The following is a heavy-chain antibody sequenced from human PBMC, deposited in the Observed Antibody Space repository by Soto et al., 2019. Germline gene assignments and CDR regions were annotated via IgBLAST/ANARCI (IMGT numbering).Heavy chain of an antibody. V-gene: IGHV4-31*03. D-gene: IGHD3-10*01. CDR3: ARDPSITMVRGVINYYYYYGMDV. J-gene: IGHJ6*02. Sequence: SETLSLTCTVSGGSISSGGYYWSWIRQHPGKGLEWIGYIYYSGSTYYNPSLKSRVTISVDTSKNQFSLKLSSVTAADTAVYSCARDPSITMVRGVINYYYYYGMDVWGQGTTVTVSS. CDR2: IYYSGST. CDR1: GGSISSGGYY.